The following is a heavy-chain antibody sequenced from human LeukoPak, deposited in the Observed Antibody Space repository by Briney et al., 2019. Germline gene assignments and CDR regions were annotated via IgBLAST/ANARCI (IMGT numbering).Heavy chain of an antibody. J-gene: IGHJ6*03. CDR2: THYSGSS. V-gene: IGHV4-59*12. CDR1: GSSIIDYY. CDR3: ARASLRSSDGAFYYMDV. Sequence: SETLSLTCSVSGSSIIDYYWTWTRQSPGNAPEWIGYTHYSGSSGSSPSLKSRVTMSVDASKTQLSLKLSSVTAADTAVYYCARASLRSSDGAFYYMDVWGTGTTVTVSS. D-gene: IGHD3-22*01.